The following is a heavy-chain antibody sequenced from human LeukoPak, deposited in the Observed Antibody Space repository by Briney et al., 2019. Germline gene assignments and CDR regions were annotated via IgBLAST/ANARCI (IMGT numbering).Heavy chain of an antibody. V-gene: IGHV4-39*07. CDR2: INHSGST. D-gene: IGHD3-22*01. Sequence: SETLSLTCTVSGGSISSSSYYWGWIRQPPGKGLEWIGEINHSGSTNYNPSLKSRVTISVDTSKNQFSLKLSSVTAADTAVYYCARVPPMIGQYYYYYGMDVWGQGTTVTVSS. CDR1: GGSISSSSYY. J-gene: IGHJ6*02. CDR3: ARVPPMIGQYYYYYGMDV.